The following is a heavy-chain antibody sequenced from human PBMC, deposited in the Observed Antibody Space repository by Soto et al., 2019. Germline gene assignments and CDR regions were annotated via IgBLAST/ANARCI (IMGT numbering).Heavy chain of an antibody. V-gene: IGHV3-74*01. CDR2: INSDGSST. D-gene: IGHD6-25*01. CDR1: GLTFSNYW. CDR3: GRGGRIVAAASVD. Sequence: EVQLVESGGGLVQPGGSLRLSCAVSGLTFSNYWMNWVRQAPGKGLVWVSRINSDGSSTDYADSVKGRFTISRDNAKNTRYFEMNSLRAEDTAVYYCGRGGRIVAAASVDWGQGTLVTVSS. J-gene: IGHJ4*02.